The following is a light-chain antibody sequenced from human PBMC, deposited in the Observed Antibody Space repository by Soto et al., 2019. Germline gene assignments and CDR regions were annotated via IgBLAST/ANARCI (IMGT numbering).Light chain of an antibody. Sequence: EIVLTQSPGTLALSPGDRATLSCRASQSVGASYLAWYQQKLGQAPRLLIFGASNRATGVAARFIGSGSGTDFTLTITRLEPEDFAVYFCQKYGGPQYTFGQGTKLEIK. CDR1: QSVGASY. CDR3: QKYGGPQYT. CDR2: GAS. J-gene: IGKJ2*01. V-gene: IGKV3-20*01.